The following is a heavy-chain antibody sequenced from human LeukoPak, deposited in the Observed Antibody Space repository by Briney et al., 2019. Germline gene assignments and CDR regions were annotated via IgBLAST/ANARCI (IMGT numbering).Heavy chain of an antibody. D-gene: IGHD5-18*01. J-gene: IGHJ6*02. CDR3: ARGYSYGTNYYYYGMDV. V-gene: IGHV1-69*04. CDR2: IIPILGIA. Sequence: SVKVSCKASGGTFSSYAISWVRQAPGQGLDWMGRIIPILGIANYAQKFQGRVTITADKSTSTAYMELSSLRSEDTAVYYCARGYSYGTNYYYYGMDVWGQGTTVTVSS. CDR1: GGTFSSYA.